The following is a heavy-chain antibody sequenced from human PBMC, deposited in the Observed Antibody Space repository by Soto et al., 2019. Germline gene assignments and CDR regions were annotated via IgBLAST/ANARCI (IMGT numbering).Heavy chain of an antibody. Sequence: EVQLLESGGGWVQPGGSLRLSCAASGFPFSDYPMSWVRQAPGEGLEWDSTTDDTGSGTYYTDSVKGRFTISSDNSKNTLFLQMTSLRADDTAVYYCAKQAPYRVIEKTRSPGVDIWGQGTTVTVSS. CDR3: AKQAPYRVIEKTRSPGVDI. J-gene: IGHJ6*02. CDR2: TDDTGSGT. D-gene: IGHD3-16*02. V-gene: IGHV3-23*01. CDR1: GFPFSDYP.